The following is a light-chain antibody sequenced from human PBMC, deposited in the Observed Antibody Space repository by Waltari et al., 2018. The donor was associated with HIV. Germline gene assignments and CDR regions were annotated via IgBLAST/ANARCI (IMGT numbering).Light chain of an antibody. V-gene: IGLV7-46*01. CDR2: DTF. CDR1: TGPVTSGHH. Sequence: QAVVTQEPSLPVSPGGTVTLTCGSSTGPVTSGHHPYWFQQKSSQAPRTLIYDTFNKHAWTPARFSGSLLGGKAALTLSGAQPEDEAEYFCLLSFAGARPVVFGGGTNLTVL. CDR3: LLSFAGARPVV. J-gene: IGLJ2*01.